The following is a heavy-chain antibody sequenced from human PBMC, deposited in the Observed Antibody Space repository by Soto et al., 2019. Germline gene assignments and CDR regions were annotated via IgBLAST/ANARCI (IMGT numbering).Heavy chain of an antibody. CDR2: IWYDGNNK. CDR1: GFTFSNYG. D-gene: IGHD3-9*01. Sequence: QVQLVESGGGVVQPGRSLRLSCAASGFTFSNYGMHWVRQAPGKGLEWVADIWYDGNNKYYADSVKGRFTISRDNSKNLLKQQINRLRAEDRAVYCCARYGERIGWLAHFAYWGQGSLVTVSS. V-gene: IGHV3-33*01. CDR3: ARYGERIGWLAHFAY. J-gene: IGHJ4*02.